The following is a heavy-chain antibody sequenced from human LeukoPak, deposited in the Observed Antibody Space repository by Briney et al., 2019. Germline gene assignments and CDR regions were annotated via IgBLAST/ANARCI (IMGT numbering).Heavy chain of an antibody. CDR2: INPNSGGT. Sequence: ASVKVSCKASGYTFTGYYMHWVRQAPGQGLEWMGWINPNSGGTNYAQKFQGRVTTTRDTSISTAYMELSRLRSDDTAVYYCARVIAVTGTLGWFDPWGQGTLVTVSS. CDR1: GYTFTGYY. CDR3: ARVIAVTGTLGWFDP. J-gene: IGHJ5*02. D-gene: IGHD6-19*01. V-gene: IGHV1-2*02.